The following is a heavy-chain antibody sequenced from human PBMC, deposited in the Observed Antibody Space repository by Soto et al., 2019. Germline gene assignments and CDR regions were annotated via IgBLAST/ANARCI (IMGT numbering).Heavy chain of an antibody. J-gene: IGHJ4*02. CDR2: LSWDSGSI. CDR3: AKGMWSSSWYFFDY. CDR1: GFTFDDYA. D-gene: IGHD6-13*01. Sequence: GGSLRLSCAASGFTFDDYALHWVRQAPGKGLEWVSGLSWDSGSIGYADSVKGRFTISRDNAKNSLYLQMNSLRAEDTALYYCAKGMWSSSWYFFDYWGQGTLVTVSS. V-gene: IGHV3-9*01.